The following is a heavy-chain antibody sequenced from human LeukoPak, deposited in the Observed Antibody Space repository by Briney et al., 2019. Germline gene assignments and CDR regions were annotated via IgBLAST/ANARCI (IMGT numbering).Heavy chain of an antibody. CDR3: ARDGAYRGSGSYSGY. V-gene: IGHV3-21*01. Sequence: GGSLRLSCAASGFTFSSYSMNWVRQAPGKGLEWVSSISSSSSYIYYADSVKGRFTISRDNAKNSLYLQMSSLRAEDTAVYYCARDGAYRGSGSYSGYWGQGTLVTVSS. CDR1: GFTFSSYS. CDR2: ISSSSSYI. J-gene: IGHJ4*02. D-gene: IGHD3-10*01.